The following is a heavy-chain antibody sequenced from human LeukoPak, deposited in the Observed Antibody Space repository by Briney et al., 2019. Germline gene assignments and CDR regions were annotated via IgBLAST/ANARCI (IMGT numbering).Heavy chain of an antibody. CDR1: GGSISSGSYY. CDR3: TREVRSAWASFDP. CDR2: IYTSGST. V-gene: IGHV4-61*02. J-gene: IGHJ5*02. Sequence: SETLSLTCTVSGGSISSGSYYWSWIRQPAGKGLEWIGRIYTSGSTNYNPSLKSRVTISVDTSKNQFSLRLTSVTAADTAVYYCTREVRSAWASFDPWGQGTLAIVSS. D-gene: IGHD1-26*01.